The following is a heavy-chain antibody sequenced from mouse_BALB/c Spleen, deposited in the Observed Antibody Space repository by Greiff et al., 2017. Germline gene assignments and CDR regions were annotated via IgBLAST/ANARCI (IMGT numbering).Heavy chain of an antibody. CDR2: ISSGSSTI. CDR3: ARYPTAYAMDY. CDR1: GFTFSSFG. J-gene: IGHJ4*01. D-gene: IGHD6-1*01. V-gene: IGHV5-17*02. Sequence: EVKVVESGGGLVQPGGSRKLSCAASGFTFSSFGMHWVRQAPEKGLEWVAYISSGSSTIYYADTVKGRFTISRDNPKNTLFLQMTSLRSEDTAMYYCARYPTAYAMDYWGQGTSVTVSS.